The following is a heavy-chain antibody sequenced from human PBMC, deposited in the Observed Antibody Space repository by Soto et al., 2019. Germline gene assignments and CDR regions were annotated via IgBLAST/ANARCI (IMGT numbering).Heavy chain of an antibody. D-gene: IGHD4-17*01. V-gene: IGHV1-69*13. CDR1: GGTFSSYA. Sequence: SVKVSCKASGGTFSSYAISWVRQAPGQGLEWMGGIIPIFGTANYAQKFQGRVTITADESTSTAYMELSSLRSEDMAVYYCARVGERRLRQNAFDIWGQGTMVTVSS. J-gene: IGHJ3*02. CDR3: ARVGERRLRQNAFDI. CDR2: IIPIFGTA.